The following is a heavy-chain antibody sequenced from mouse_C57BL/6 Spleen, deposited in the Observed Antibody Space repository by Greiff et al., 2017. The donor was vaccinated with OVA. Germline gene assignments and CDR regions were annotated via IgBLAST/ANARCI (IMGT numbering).Heavy chain of an antibody. D-gene: IGHD2-3*01. CDR1: GFTFSDYG. CDR3: AGGDGYYVCYDMDY. CDR2: ISSGSSTI. Sequence: EVKLMESGGGLVKPGGSLKLSCAASGFTFSDYGMHWVRQAPEKGLEWVAYISSGSSTIYYADTVKGRFTISRDNAKNTLFLQMTSLRSEDTAMYYCAGGDGYYVCYDMDYWGQGTSGTVSS. J-gene: IGHJ4*01. V-gene: IGHV5-17*01.